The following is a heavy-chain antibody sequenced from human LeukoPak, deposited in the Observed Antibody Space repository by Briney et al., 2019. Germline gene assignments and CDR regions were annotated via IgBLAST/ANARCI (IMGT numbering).Heavy chain of an antibody. CDR2: MNPNSGST. CDR3: ARLYVGTGYYGMDV. J-gene: IGHJ6*02. D-gene: IGHD5-18*01. CDR1: GYTFTSYD. Sequence: ASVKVSCKASGYTFTSYDINWVRQATGQGLEWMGWMNPNSGSTGYAQKFQGRVTMTRNTSISTAYMELSSLRSEDTAVYYCARLYVGTGYYGMDVWGQGTTVTVSS. V-gene: IGHV1-8*01.